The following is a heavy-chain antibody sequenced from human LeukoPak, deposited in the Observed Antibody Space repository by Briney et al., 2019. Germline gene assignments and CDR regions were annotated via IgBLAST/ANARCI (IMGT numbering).Heavy chain of an antibody. D-gene: IGHD2-2*01. CDR3: ARLCSSTSCYYPRGQNNWFDP. J-gene: IGHJ5*02. Sequence: ASVKVSCKASGYTFTGYYMHWVRQAPGQGLEWMGWINPNSGGTSYTQNFQGRVTMTRDTSISTAYMELSSLRSDDTAVYYCARLCSSTSCYYPRGQNNWFDPWGQGTLVTVSS. V-gene: IGHV1-2*02. CDR2: INPNSGGT. CDR1: GYTFTGYY.